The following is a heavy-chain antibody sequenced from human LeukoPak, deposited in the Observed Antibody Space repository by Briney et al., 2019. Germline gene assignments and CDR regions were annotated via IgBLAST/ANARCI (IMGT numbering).Heavy chain of an antibody. CDR1: GYTFTSYG. D-gene: IGHD3-3*01. Sequence: EASVKVSCKASGYTFTSYGISWVRQAPGQGLEWMGWISAYNGNTNYAQKLQGRVTMTTETSTSTAYMELRSLRSDDTAVYYCATTTIWYYYYYMDVWGKGTTVTVSS. J-gene: IGHJ6*03. CDR2: ISAYNGNT. CDR3: ATTTIWYYYYYMDV. V-gene: IGHV1-18*01.